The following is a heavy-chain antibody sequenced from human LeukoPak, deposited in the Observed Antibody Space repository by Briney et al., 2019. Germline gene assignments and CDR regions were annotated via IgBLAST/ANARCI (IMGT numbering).Heavy chain of an antibody. Sequence: ASVKVSCKASGYTFTGYYMHWVRQAPGQGLEWMGWINPNSGGTNYAQKFQGRVTMTRDTSISTAYMELSRLRSDDTAVYYCARGAARSIVLMVYANAFDIWGQGTMLTVSS. V-gene: IGHV1-2*02. CDR1: GYTFTGYY. CDR2: INPNSGGT. D-gene: IGHD2-8*01. J-gene: IGHJ3*02. CDR3: ARGAARSIVLMVYANAFDI.